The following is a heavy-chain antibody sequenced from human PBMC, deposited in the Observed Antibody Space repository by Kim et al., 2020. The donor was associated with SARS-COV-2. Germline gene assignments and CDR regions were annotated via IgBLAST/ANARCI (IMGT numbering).Heavy chain of an antibody. CDR3: ARGEYCSGGSCYWGNGYYYDMDV. V-gene: IGHV4-59*13. Sequence: SETLSLTCTVSGGSISSYYWSWIRQPPGKGLEWIGYIYYSGSTNYNPSLKSRVTISVDTSKNQFSLKLSSVTAADTAVYYCARGEYCSGGSCYWGNGYYYDMDVWGQGPTVTVSS. CDR1: GGSISSYY. CDR2: IYYSGST. D-gene: IGHD2-15*01. J-gene: IGHJ6*02.